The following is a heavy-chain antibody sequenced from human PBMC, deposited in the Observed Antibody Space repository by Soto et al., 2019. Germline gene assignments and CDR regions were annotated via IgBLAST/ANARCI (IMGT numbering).Heavy chain of an antibody. CDR1: GFTFSSYS. J-gene: IGHJ4*02. D-gene: IGHD2-21*02. CDR2: ISSSSSYI. CDR3: ASVMAYCGGDCYPDY. Sequence: EVQLVESGGGLVKPGGSLRLSCAASGFTFSSYSMNWVRQAPGKGLEWVSSISSSSSYIYNADSVKGRFTISRDNAKNALYLQRSSLRAEDTAVYYCASVMAYCGGDCYPDYWGQGTLVTVSS. V-gene: IGHV3-21*01.